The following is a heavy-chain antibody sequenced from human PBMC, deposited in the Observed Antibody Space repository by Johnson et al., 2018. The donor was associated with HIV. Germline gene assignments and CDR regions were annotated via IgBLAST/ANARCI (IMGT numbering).Heavy chain of an antibody. D-gene: IGHD3-22*01. CDR3: ANASDSSGYYDDAFDL. J-gene: IGHJ3*01. Sequence: VQLVESGGGLVKPGASLRLSCAASGFSLSDYYMSWIRQAPWKGLEWVSVIYSGGSTYYADSVKGRFTISRDNAKNSLYLQMNSLRAEDTALYYCANASDSSGYYDDAFDLWGQGTMVTVSS. V-gene: IGHV3-66*01. CDR2: IYSGGST. CDR1: GFSLSDYY.